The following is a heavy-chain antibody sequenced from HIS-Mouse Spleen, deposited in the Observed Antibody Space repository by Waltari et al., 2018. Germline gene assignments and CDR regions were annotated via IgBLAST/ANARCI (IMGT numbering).Heavy chain of an antibody. J-gene: IGHJ4*02. V-gene: IGHV3-53*01. D-gene: IGHD6-13*01. Sequence: EVQLVESGGGLIQPGGSLRLSCAASGFTVSSNYMSWVRQAPGKGLGWVSVIYSGASTYYADSVKGRFTISRDNSKNTLYLQMNSLRAEDTAVYYCAGGVGSSWYYFDYWGQGTLVTVSS. CDR2: IYSGAST. CDR1: GFTVSSNY. CDR3: AGGVGSSWYYFDY.